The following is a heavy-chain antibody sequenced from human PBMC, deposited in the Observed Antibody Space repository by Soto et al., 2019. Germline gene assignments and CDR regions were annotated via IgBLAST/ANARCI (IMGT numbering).Heavy chain of an antibody. CDR3: ANDQAHPYYYFYGMDV. V-gene: IGHV3-30*18. J-gene: IGHJ6*02. Sequence: GVSLRLSCAASGFTFSSYGMHWVRQAPGKGLEWVAVISYDGSNKYYADSVKGRFTISRDNSKNTLYLQMNSLRAEDTAVYYCANDQAHPYYYFYGMDVWGQGTTVTVSS. CDR2: ISYDGSNK. CDR1: GFTFSSYG.